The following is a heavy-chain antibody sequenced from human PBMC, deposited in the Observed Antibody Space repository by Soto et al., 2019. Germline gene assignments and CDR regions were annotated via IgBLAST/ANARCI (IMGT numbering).Heavy chain of an antibody. J-gene: IGHJ6*02. V-gene: IGHV3-30*18. D-gene: IGHD4-17*01. CDR3: AKVWDYGGNSHYYYGMDV. Sequence: GWSLRLSCASSGFTFSSYRMHWVRQAPGKGLEWVAVISYDGSNKYYADSVKGRFTISRDNSKNTLYLQMNSLRAEDTAVYYCAKVWDYGGNSHYYYGMDVWGQGTTVTVSS. CDR2: ISYDGSNK. CDR1: GFTFSSYR.